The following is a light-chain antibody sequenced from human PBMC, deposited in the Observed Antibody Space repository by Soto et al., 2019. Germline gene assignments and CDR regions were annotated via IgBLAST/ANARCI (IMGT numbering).Light chain of an antibody. J-gene: IGLJ3*02. Sequence: QTVVTQEPSFSVSPGGTVTLTCGLSSGSVSTSYYPSWYQQTPGQAPRTLIYSTNTRSSGVPDRFSGSILGNKAALTITGAQADYESHYYCVLYMGSGISVFGGGTQLTVL. V-gene: IGLV8-61*01. CDR3: VLYMGSGISV. CDR2: STN. CDR1: SGSVSTSYY.